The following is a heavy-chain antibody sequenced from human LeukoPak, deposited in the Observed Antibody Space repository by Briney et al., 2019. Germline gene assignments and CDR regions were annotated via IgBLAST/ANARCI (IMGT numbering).Heavy chain of an antibody. D-gene: IGHD6-13*01. CDR2: ISSSSSYI. CDR1: GLTFSSYS. Sequence: GGSVRLSCAASGLTFSSYSMNWVRQAPGKGLEWVSSISSSSSYIYCADSVKGRFTISRDNAKNSLYLQMNSLRAEDTALYYCARYQSSSWYPYFDYWGQGTLVTVSS. CDR3: ARYQSSSWYPYFDY. J-gene: IGHJ4*02. V-gene: IGHV3-21*01.